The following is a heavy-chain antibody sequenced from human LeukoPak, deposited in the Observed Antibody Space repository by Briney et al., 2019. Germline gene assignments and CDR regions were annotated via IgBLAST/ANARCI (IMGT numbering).Heavy chain of an antibody. CDR1: GFTFSSYW. CDR2: IKQDGSEK. Sequence: NPGGSLRLSCAASGFTFSSYWMSWVRQAPGKGLEWVANIKQDGSEKYYVDSVKGRFTISRDSAKNSLYLQMNSLRAEDTAVYYCARDIAAAGTGAFDIWGQGTMVTVSS. CDR3: ARDIAAAGTGAFDI. D-gene: IGHD6-13*01. V-gene: IGHV3-7*01. J-gene: IGHJ3*02.